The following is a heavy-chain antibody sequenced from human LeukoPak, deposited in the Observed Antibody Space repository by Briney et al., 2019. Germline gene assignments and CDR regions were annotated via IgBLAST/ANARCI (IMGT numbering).Heavy chain of an antibody. J-gene: IGHJ4*02. CDR1: GFTFSSYS. CDR3: AKDLYSGGYSTSFDY. Sequence: PGGSLRLSCAVSGFTFSSYSMHWVRQAPGKGLGWVTSIRYDGSIKYYADSVKGRFTISRDNSKNTLYLQMNSLRTEDTAVYYCAKDLYSGGYSTSFDYWGQGTLVTVSS. V-gene: IGHV3-30*02. D-gene: IGHD1-26*01. CDR2: IRYDGSIK.